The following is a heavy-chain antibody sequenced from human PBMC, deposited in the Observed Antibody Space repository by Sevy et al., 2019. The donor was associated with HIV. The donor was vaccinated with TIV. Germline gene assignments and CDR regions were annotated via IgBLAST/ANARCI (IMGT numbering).Heavy chain of an antibody. V-gene: IGHV3-23*01. Sequence: GGSLRLSCVASGFTFSIYAMSWVRQAPGKGLEWVSAQSGSDSKTYYLDSVKGRFTVSRDAAKNTLYLQMNSLRAEDTAVYYCAKDGGYDGFDIWGQGTMVTVSS. J-gene: IGHJ3*02. CDR2: QSGSDSKT. D-gene: IGHD3-16*01. CDR3: AKDGGYDGFDI. CDR1: GFTFSIYA.